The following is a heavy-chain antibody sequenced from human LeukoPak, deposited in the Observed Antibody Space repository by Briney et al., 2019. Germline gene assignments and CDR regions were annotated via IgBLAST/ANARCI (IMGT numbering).Heavy chain of an antibody. CDR2: ISYDGTYK. Sequence: PGTSLRLSCAASGFTFSSYGMHWVRQAPGKGLESVAIISYDGTYKHYADSVKGRLTISRDNSKNTLYLQMNSLRAEDTAVYYCAKGSTGDNIDHWGRGTLVTASS. CDR3: AKGSTGDNIDH. D-gene: IGHD4-17*01. CDR1: GFTFSSYG. V-gene: IGHV3-30*18. J-gene: IGHJ5*02.